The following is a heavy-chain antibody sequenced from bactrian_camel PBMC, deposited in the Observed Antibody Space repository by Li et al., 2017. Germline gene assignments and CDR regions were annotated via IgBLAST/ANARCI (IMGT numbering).Heavy chain of an antibody. CDR3: AADMGPMGRGRRCSSYLYEYNY. J-gene: IGHJ4*01. D-gene: IGHD1*01. V-gene: IGHV3S53*01. CDR1: RHRYSNNC. CDR2: IYTGGGST. Sequence: HVQLVESGGGSVQAGGSLRLSCSAARHRYSNNCMGWFRQPPGKAREGIATIYTGGGSTVYADSVKGRFTISQDNAKNTVYLLMNSLKPEDTAVYYCAADMGPMGRGRRCSSYLYEYNYWGQGTQVTVS.